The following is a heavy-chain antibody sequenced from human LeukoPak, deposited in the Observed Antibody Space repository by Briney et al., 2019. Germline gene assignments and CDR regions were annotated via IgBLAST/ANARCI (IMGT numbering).Heavy chain of an antibody. V-gene: IGHV3-21*04. CDR1: GFTFSSYS. Sequence: GGSLRLSCAASGFTFSSYSMNWVRQAPRKGLEWVSSISSSSSYIYYADSVKGRFTISRDNAKNSLYLQMNSLRAEDTAVYYCARGKGDSSGYYYAYYFDYWGQGTLVTVSS. CDR2: ISSSSSYI. D-gene: IGHD3-22*01. J-gene: IGHJ4*02. CDR3: ARGKGDSSGYYYAYYFDY.